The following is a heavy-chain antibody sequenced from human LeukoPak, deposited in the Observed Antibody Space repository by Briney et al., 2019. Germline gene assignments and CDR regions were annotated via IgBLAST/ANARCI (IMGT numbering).Heavy chain of an antibody. J-gene: IGHJ3*02. CDR1: GFTFSSYS. CDR2: ISSSSSTI. CDR3: ARVVNRGGDAFDI. V-gene: IGHV3-48*01. Sequence: GGSLRLSCAASGFTFSSYSMNWVRQAPGKGLEWVSYISSSSSTIYYADSVKGRFTISRDNAKNSLYLQMNSLRAEDTAVYYCARVVNRGGDAFDIWGQGTMVTVSS. D-gene: IGHD7-27*01.